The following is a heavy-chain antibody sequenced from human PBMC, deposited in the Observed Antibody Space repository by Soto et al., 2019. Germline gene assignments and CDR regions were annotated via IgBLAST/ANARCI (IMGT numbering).Heavy chain of an antibody. J-gene: IGHJ4*02. CDR3: ARSPFYGSKRHFVY. CDR1: GVSISDGGYS. D-gene: IGHD3-10*01. CDR2: THVSGDT. Sequence: QLQLQESGSGLVKPSQTLSLNCAVSGVSISDGGYSWSWIRQPPGKGLEWIGYTHVSGDTYYNPSLTGRVTLSVDRSRNQFSLNLRSMTAADTAVYYCARSPFYGSKRHFVYWGQGTLVSVSS. V-gene: IGHV4-30-2*01.